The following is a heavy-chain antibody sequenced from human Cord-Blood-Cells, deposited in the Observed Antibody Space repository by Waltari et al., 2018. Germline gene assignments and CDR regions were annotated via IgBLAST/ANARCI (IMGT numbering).Heavy chain of an antibody. Sequence: EVQLVESGGGLIQPGGSLRPSCAASVFTVSSNYMSWVRQAPGKGLEWVSVIYSGGSTYYADSVKGRFTISRDDSKNTLYLQMNSLRAEDTAVYYCARSWYFDYWGQGTLVTVSS. CDR1: VFTVSSNY. J-gene: IGHJ4*02. D-gene: IGHD6-13*01. CDR2: IYSGGST. CDR3: ARSWYFDY. V-gene: IGHV3-53*01.